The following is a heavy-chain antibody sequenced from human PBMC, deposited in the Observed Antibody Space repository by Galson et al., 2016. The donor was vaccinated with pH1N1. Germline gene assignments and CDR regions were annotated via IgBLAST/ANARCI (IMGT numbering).Heavy chain of an antibody. CDR1: GYTLSSLY. CDR3: ATIAY. J-gene: IGHJ4*02. Sequence: VKVSCKASGYTLSSLYIHWVRQAPRHGLEWMGAISPSGVDANYAQKFQGRVTMTRDTSTSTVYMELNSLRSDDTALYYCATIAYWGQGTLVTVSS. CDR2: ISPSGVDA. V-gene: IGHV1-46*01.